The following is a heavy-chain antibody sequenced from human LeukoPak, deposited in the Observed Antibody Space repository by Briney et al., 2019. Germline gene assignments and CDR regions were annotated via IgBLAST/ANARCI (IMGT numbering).Heavy chain of an antibody. CDR1: GGSISSGGYS. J-gene: IGHJ4*02. Sequence: NSSQTLSLTCTVSGGSISSGGYSWSWIRQHPGKGLEWIGYIYYSGSTYYNPSLKSRVTISVDTSKNQFSLKLSSVTAADTAVYYCARSQTSNYYGSGSRVNYFDYWGQGTLVTVSS. CDR3: ARSQTSNYYGSGSRVNYFDY. V-gene: IGHV4-31*03. CDR2: IYYSGST. D-gene: IGHD3-10*01.